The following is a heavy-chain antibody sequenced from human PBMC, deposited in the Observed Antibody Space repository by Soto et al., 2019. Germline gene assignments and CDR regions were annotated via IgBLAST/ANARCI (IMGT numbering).Heavy chain of an antibody. CDR2: IKQDGSEK. Sequence: PCWSVRQSGAASECAYSGCLMSWVCQAPGKGLEWVANIKQDGSEKYYVDSVKGRFTISRDNAKNSLYLQMNSLRAEDTAVYYCARVKYSGSYYDYWGQGTLVTVS. V-gene: IGHV3-7*05. CDR3: ARVKYSGSYYDY. J-gene: IGHJ4*02. D-gene: IGHD1-26*01. CDR1: ECAYSGCL.